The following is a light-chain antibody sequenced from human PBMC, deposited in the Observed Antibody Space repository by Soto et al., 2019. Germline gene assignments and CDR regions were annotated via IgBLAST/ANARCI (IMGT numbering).Light chain of an antibody. CDR1: QSISSW. J-gene: IGKJ1*01. CDR3: QQYDTYPSTWT. Sequence: DIQMTQSPSTLSASVGDRVTITCRASQSISSWLAWYQQKPGKAPKLLIYKASTLQSGVPSRFSGSGSGTEFTLTISSLQPDDVATYYCQQYDTYPSTWTFGQGTKVDVK. V-gene: IGKV1-5*03. CDR2: KAS.